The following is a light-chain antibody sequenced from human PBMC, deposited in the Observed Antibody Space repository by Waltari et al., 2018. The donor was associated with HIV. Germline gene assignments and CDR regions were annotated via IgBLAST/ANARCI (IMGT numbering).Light chain of an antibody. J-gene: IGLJ2*01. CDR3: CSYAGTYSFVV. CDR1: TSEVVGKSF. V-gene: IGLV2-11*01. CDR2: DVR. Sequence: QSALTQPRSVSGSLGRSVTISCKGTTSEVVGKSFIPGYQHHPGKAPKLLIYDVRKRPAGVPDRFSGSKSDNTASLLISGLQTEDEGDYHCCSYAGTYSFVVFGGGTKVTVL.